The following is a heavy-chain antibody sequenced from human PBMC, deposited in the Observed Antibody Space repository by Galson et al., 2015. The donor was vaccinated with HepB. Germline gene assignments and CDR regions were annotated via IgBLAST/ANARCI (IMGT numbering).Heavy chain of an antibody. J-gene: IGHJ6*02. D-gene: IGHD6-6*01. Sequence: SLRLSCAASGFAFSYYSMNWVRQAPGKGLEWVSYISSSGSTIYYADSVKGRFTISRDNAKNLLYLQMNSLRAEDTAVYYCARDRVTQLGGNYYYGMDVWGQGTTVTVSS. CDR1: GFAFSYYS. V-gene: IGHV3-48*04. CDR3: ARDRVTQLGGNYYYGMDV. CDR2: ISSSGSTI.